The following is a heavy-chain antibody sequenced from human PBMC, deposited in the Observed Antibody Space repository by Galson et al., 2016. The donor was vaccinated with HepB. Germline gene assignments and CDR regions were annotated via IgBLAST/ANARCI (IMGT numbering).Heavy chain of an antibody. CDR3: ARDRNSGSFYAYFQH. Sequence: SLRLSCAASGFLFSDYGMHWVRQAPGKGLEWVAVVFYDDSRKYYADFVKGRFSISRDNSKNTLYLQVNSLRAEDTAVYYCARDRNSGSFYAYFQHWGQGTLVTVSS. CDR1: GFLFSDYG. J-gene: IGHJ1*01. D-gene: IGHD1-26*01. V-gene: IGHV3-30*03. CDR2: VFYDDSRK.